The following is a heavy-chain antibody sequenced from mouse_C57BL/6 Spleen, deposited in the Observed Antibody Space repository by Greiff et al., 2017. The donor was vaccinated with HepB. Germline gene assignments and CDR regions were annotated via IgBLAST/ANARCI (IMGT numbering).Heavy chain of an antibody. D-gene: IGHD2-4*01. J-gene: IGHJ3*01. CDR2: IRNKANGYTT. V-gene: IGHV7-3*01. CDR1: GFTFTDYY. CDR3: ARNYDYEAWFAY. Sequence: DVKLVESGGGLVQPGGSLSLSCAASGFTFTDYYMSWVRQPPGKALEWLGFIRNKANGYTTEYSASVKGRFTISRDNSQSILYLQMNALRAEDSATYYCARNYDYEAWFAYWGQGTLVTVSA.